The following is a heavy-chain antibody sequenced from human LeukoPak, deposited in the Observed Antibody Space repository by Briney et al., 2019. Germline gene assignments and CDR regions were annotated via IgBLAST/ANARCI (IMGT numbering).Heavy chain of an antibody. J-gene: IGHJ5*02. V-gene: IGHV4-34*01. CDR2: INHSGST. CDR1: GGSFSGYY. Sequence: PSETLSLTCAVYGGSFSGYYWSWIRQPPGKGLEWIGEINHSGSTNYNPSLKSRVTISVDTSKNQFSLKLSSVTAADTAVYYCARLACGGDCYGFDPWGQGTLVTVSS. D-gene: IGHD2-21*02. CDR3: ARLACGGDCYGFDP.